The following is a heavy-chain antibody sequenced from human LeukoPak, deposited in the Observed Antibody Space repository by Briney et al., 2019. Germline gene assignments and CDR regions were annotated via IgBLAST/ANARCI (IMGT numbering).Heavy chain of an antibody. Sequence: GGSLRLSCAASGFIVSGTYMTWVRQAPGKGLECVSGISWNSGSTVYADSVKGRFTISTDNAKNSLYLQMNSLRVEDTALYYCARNPYGDYVGWNFDLWGRGTLVTVSS. CDR2: ISWNSGST. CDR3: ARNPYGDYVGWNFDL. D-gene: IGHD4-17*01. V-gene: IGHV3-20*04. CDR1: GFIVSGTY. J-gene: IGHJ2*01.